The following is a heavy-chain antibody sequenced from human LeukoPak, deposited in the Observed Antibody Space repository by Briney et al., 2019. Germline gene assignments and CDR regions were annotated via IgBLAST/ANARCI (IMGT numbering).Heavy chain of an antibody. V-gene: IGHV1-2*02. CDR1: GYTFTGYY. J-gene: IGHJ5*02. Sequence: ASVKVSCKASGYTFTGYYMHWVRQAPGQGLEWMGWINPNSGGTNYAQKFQGRVTMTRDTSISTAYMELSRLRSDDTAVYYCARGSPVYAIVYWWFDPWGQGTLVTVSS. D-gene: IGHD2-8*01. CDR3: ARGSPVYAIVYWWFDP. CDR2: INPNSGGT.